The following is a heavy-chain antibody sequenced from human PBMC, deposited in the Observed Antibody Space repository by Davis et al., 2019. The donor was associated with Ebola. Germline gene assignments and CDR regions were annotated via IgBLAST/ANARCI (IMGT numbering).Heavy chain of an antibody. J-gene: IGHJ4*02. CDR2: ISSSSSYI. CDR1: GFTFSSYS. Sequence: GGSLRLSCAASGFTFSSYSMNWVRQAPGKGLEWVSSISSSSSYIYYADSVKGRFTISRDNAKNSLYLQMNSLRAEDTAVYYCARVAFGQQLGPYDFWGQGTLVTVSS. CDR3: ARVAFGQQLGPYDF. V-gene: IGHV3-21*01. D-gene: IGHD6-13*01.